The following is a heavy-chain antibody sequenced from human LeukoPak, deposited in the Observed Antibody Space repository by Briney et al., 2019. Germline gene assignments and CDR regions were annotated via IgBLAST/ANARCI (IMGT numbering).Heavy chain of an antibody. Sequence: GGSLRLSCAASGFTFSSYGMHWVHQAPGKGLEWVAFIRYDGSSKYYADPVKGRFTISRDNSKNTLYLQMNSLRAEDTAVYYCAKTIFGVVNNWFDPWGQGTLVTVSS. CDR3: AKTIFGVVNNWFDP. D-gene: IGHD3-3*01. CDR1: GFTFSSYG. CDR2: IRYDGSSK. V-gene: IGHV3-30*02. J-gene: IGHJ5*02.